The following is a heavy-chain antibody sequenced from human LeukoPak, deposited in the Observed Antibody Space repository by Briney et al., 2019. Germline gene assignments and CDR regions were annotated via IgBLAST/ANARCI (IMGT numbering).Heavy chain of an antibody. V-gene: IGHV7-4-1*02. Sequence: ASVKVSCKASGYSFTNYAMNWVRQAPGQGLEWMGWIHPSTGNPTYAQGFTGRFVFSLDTSVSTTYLQISSLKAEDTAVYFCARAFQSLGGLSLPDYWGQGTLVTVSS. CDR2: IHPSTGNP. CDR3: ARAFQSLGGLSLPDY. J-gene: IGHJ4*02. CDR1: GYSFTNYA. D-gene: IGHD3-16*02.